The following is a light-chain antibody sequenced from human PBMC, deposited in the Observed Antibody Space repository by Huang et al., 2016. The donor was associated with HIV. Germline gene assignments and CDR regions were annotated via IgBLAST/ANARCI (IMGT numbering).Light chain of an antibody. J-gene: IGKJ2*01. CDR3: QQYDNFST. V-gene: IGKV1-5*03. CDR2: KAS. CDR1: QGISEW. Sequence: DIQMTQSPSTLSASVGDRVTITCRASQGISEWLAWYQQKPGKAPKLLIYKASNLEDGVPSRFSGSGSGTEFTLTISSLQPDDFATYYCQQYDNFSTFAQGTKLEIQ.